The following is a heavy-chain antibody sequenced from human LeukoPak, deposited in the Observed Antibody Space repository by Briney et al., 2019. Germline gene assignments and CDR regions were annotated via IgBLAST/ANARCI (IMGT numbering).Heavy chain of an antibody. CDR3: ARPPDQGGT. CDR2: INSFANII. Sequence: GGSLRLSCAASGFTFSTYEMNWVRQAPGKGLEWVSYINSFANIIYYADSVKGRFTISRDNTKNSLYLQMNSQRVEDTAVYYCARPPDQGGTRGQGTLVTVSS. V-gene: IGHV3-48*03. CDR1: GFTFSTYE. D-gene: IGHD3-16*01. J-gene: IGHJ4*02.